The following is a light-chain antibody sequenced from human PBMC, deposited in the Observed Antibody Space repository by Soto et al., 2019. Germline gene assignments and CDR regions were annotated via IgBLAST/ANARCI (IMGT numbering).Light chain of an antibody. CDR1: SSNIGSNT. V-gene: IGLV1-44*01. Sequence: QSALTQPPSASGTPGQRVTISCSGSSSNIGSNTANWYQQLPGTAPKLLIYSNNQRPSGVPDRFSGSKSGTSASLAISGLQSEDEADYYCAAWDDSLNGFVVFGGRTQLTVL. CDR3: AAWDDSLNGFVV. CDR2: SNN. J-gene: IGLJ2*01.